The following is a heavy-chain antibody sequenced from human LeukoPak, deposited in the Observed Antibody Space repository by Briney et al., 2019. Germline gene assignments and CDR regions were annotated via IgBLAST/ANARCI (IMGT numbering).Heavy chain of an antibody. J-gene: IGHJ3*02. Sequence: GGSLRLSCVASGFTFSSYEMNWVRQAPGKGLEWVSYISSSGSTIYYADSVKGGFTISRDNAKNSLYLQMNSLRAEDTAVYYCARVQYSAYEDAFDIWGQGTMVTVSS. D-gene: IGHD5-12*01. V-gene: IGHV3-48*03. CDR3: ARVQYSAYEDAFDI. CDR2: ISSSGSTI. CDR1: GFTFSSYE.